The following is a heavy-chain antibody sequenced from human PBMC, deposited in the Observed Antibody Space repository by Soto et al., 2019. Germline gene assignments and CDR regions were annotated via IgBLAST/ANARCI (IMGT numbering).Heavy chain of an antibody. V-gene: IGHV1-24*01. CDR2: FDPEDGET. J-gene: IGHJ4*02. CDR3: ATKFRVLYYDIGGSLFAY. D-gene: IGHD3-22*01. CDR1: GYTLTELS. Sequence: ASVKVSCKVSGYTLTELSMHWVRQAPGKGLEWMGGFDPEDGETIYAQKFQGRVTMTEDTSTDTAYMELSSLRSADTAVYYCATKFRVLYYDIGGSLFAYWGKGTLVTV.